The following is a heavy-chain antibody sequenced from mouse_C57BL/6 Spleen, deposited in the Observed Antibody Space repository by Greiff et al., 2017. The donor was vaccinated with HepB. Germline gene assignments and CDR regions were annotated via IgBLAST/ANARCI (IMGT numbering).Heavy chain of an antibody. V-gene: IGHV1-82*01. Sequence: VQLQQSGPELVKPGASVKISCKASGYAFSSSWMNWVKQRPGKGLEWIGRIYPGDGDTNYNGKFKGKATLTADKSSSTAYMQLSSLTSEDSAVYFCASGGNYPYAMDYWGQGTSVTVSS. CDR1: GYAFSSSW. CDR3: ASGGNYPYAMDY. CDR2: IYPGDGDT. D-gene: IGHD2-1*01. J-gene: IGHJ4*01.